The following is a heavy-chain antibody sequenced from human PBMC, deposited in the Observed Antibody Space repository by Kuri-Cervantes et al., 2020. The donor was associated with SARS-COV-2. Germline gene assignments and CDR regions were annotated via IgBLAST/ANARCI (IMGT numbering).Heavy chain of an antibody. CDR1: GFTVSSNY. V-gene: IGHV3-53*05. CDR3: ARGRVGVQGF. CDR2: IYSGGST. D-gene: IGHD2-21*01. J-gene: IGHJ4*02. Sequence: GESLKISCAASGFTVSSNYMSWVRQAPGKGLEWVSVIYSGGSTYYAESVKGRFTISRDNSKNTLYLQMNNMRREDTAVYFCARGRVGVQGFWGQGTLVTVYS.